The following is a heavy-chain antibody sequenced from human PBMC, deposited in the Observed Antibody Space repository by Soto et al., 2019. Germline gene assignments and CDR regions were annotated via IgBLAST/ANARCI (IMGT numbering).Heavy chain of an antibody. J-gene: IGHJ4*02. CDR3: TRVHYYDSSGLYYFDY. CDR1: GFTFGDYA. V-gene: IGHV3-49*03. Sequence: SLRLSCTASGFTFGDYAMSWFRQAPGKGLEWVGLIRSKAYGGTTEYAASVKGRFTISRDDSKSIAYLQMNSLKTEDTAVYYCTRVHYYDSSGLYYFDYWGQGTLVTVSS. CDR2: IRSKAYGGTT. D-gene: IGHD3-22*01.